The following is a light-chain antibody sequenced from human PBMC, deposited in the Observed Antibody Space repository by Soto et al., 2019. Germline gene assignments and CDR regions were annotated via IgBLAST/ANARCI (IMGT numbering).Light chain of an antibody. V-gene: IGLV2-14*01. CDR1: SSDVGGYNF. Sequence: SALTQPASVSGSPGQSITISCTGASSDVGGYNFVSWYQHHPGTPPKLIIYEVSHRPSGVSHRFSGSKSANTASLTISGLQVEDEADYFCGSYSSTTTREVFGTGTKVTVL. CDR3: GSYSSTTTREV. CDR2: EVS. J-gene: IGLJ1*01.